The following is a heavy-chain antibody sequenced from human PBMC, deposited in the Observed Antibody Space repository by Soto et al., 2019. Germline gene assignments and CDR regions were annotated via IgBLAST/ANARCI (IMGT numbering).Heavy chain of an antibody. V-gene: IGHV4-34*01. D-gene: IGHD3-9*01. CDR3: ERREGLATISYYFDY. CDR2: INHSGST. CDR1: GGSFSGYY. Sequence: SETLSLTCAVYGGSFSGYYWSWIRQPPGKGLEWIGEINHSGSTNYNPSLKSRVTISVDTSKNQFSLKLMALTAADTAVYYCERREGLATISYYFDYWGQGALVTVSS. J-gene: IGHJ4*02.